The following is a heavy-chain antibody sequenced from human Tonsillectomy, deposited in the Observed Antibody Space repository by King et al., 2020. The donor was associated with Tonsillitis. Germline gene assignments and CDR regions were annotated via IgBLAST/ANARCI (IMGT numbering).Heavy chain of an antibody. J-gene: IGHJ4*02. CDR2: IRSKAYGGTT. CDR1: GFTFGDYA. V-gene: IGHV3-49*03. CDR3: TRVGASRGRDDYVWGSYRYTYYFDY. Sequence: VQLVESGGGLVQPGRSLRLSCTASGFTFGDYAMSWFRQAPGKGLEWVGFIRSKAYGGTTEYAASVKGRFTISRDDSKSIAYLQMNSLKTEDTDVYYCTRVGASRGRDDYVWGSYRYTYYFDYWGQGTLVTVSS. D-gene: IGHD3-16*02.